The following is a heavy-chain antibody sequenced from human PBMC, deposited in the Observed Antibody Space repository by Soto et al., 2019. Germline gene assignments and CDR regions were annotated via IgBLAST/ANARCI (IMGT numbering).Heavy chain of an antibody. V-gene: IGHV1-18*01. CDR3: ARWINYDFWTLQLYYYGMDV. J-gene: IGHJ6*02. Sequence: QVQLVQSGAEVKKPGASVKVSCKASGYTFTSYGISWVRQAPGQGLEWMGWISAYNGNTNYAQKLQGRVTMTTDTPTSTAYMELRSLRSDDTAVYYCARWINYDFWTLQLYYYGMDVWGQGTTVTVSS. D-gene: IGHD3-3*01. CDR1: GYTFTSYG. CDR2: ISAYNGNT.